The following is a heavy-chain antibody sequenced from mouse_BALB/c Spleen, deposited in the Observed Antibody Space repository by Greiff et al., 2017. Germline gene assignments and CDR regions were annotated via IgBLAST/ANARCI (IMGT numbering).Heavy chain of an antibody. J-gene: IGHJ4*01. CDR2: IWAGGST. V-gene: IGHV2-9*02. D-gene: IGHD2-4*01. CDR1: GFSLTSYG. Sequence: VQGVESGPGLVAPSQSLSITCTVSGFSLTSYGVHWVRQPPGKGLEWLGVIWAGGSTNYNSALMSRLSISKDNSKSQVFLKMNSLQTDDTAMYYCARAGDYDVVLDYWGQGTSVTVSS. CDR3: ARAGDYDVVLDY.